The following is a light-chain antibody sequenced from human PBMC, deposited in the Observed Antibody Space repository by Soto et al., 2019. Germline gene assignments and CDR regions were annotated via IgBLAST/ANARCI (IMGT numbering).Light chain of an antibody. J-gene: IGKJ5*01. V-gene: IGKV1-39*01. CDR1: QSVSTF. CDR3: QQSYSTPIT. CDR2: AAS. Sequence: DIQMPQSPSSLSASIGERVIITCRTSQSVSTFLNWYQQKPGKAPKLLIYAASSLQSGVPSRFSGSGSGTDFTLTISSLQPEDFATYYCQQSYSTPITFGQGTRLEIK.